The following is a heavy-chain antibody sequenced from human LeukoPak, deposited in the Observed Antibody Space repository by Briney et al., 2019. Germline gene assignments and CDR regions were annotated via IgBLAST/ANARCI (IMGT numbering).Heavy chain of an antibody. CDR2: IWYDGSNK. D-gene: IGHD4-17*01. J-gene: IGHJ4*02. V-gene: IGHV3-33*01. CDR1: GFTFSSYG. Sequence: GGSLRLSCAASGFTFSSYGMHWVRQAPGKGLEWVAVIWYDGSNKYYADSVKGRFTISRDNSKNTLYLQMNSLRAENTAVYYCARDWARSYGDYFDYWGQGTLVTVSS. CDR3: ARDWARSYGDYFDY.